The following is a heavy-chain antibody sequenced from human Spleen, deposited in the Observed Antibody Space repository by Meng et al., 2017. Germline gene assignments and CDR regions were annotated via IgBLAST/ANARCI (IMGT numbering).Heavy chain of an antibody. J-gene: IGHJ4*02. Sequence: ASVKVSCKASGYTFSSYDINWVRQATGQGLEWMGWMNPNSGNTGYAQKFQGRVTITRNDSINTAYMELSSLRSEDKAVYYCARGEGWGTYLNYWGQGTLVTVSS. CDR1: GYTFSSYD. CDR2: MNPNSGNT. V-gene: IGHV1-8*03. CDR3: ARGEGWGTYLNY. D-gene: IGHD3-10*01.